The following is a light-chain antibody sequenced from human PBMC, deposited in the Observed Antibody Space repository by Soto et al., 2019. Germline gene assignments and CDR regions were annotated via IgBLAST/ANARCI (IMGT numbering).Light chain of an antibody. CDR1: SSNIGNNY. Sequence: QSVLTQPPSVSAAPGQKVTISCSGSSSNIGNNYVSWYQQLPGTAPKLLIYDNNKRPSGIPDRFSGSKSGNTASLTISGLQAEDEADYYCSSYTSSSTHVVFGGGTKVTVL. CDR2: DNN. J-gene: IGLJ2*01. CDR3: SSYTSSSTHVV. V-gene: IGLV1-51*01.